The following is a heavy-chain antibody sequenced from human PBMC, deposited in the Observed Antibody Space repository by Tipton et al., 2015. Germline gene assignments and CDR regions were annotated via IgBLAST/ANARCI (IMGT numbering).Heavy chain of an antibody. CDR3: ARARGRHGGLFDS. J-gene: IGHJ4*02. CDR2: ISYTETS. CDR1: AYSISSDYY. Sequence: TLSLTCAVSAYSISSDYYWGWIRQPPGKGLEWIGYISYTETSHYNPSLKSRVTISVDTSKTQFSLKMSSVTASDTAVYYCARARGRHGGLFDSWGQGILVTVSS. D-gene: IGHD4-23*01. V-gene: IGHV4-38-2*01.